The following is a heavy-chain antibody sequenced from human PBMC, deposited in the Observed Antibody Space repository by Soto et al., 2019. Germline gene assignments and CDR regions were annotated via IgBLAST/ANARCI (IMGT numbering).Heavy chain of an antibody. J-gene: IGHJ4*02. V-gene: IGHV4-4*02. D-gene: IGHD3-16*02. CDR1: GGSISSSNW. CDR3: AGGLSTLSPLDY. Sequence: QVQLQESGPGLVKPSGTLSLTCAVSGGSISSSNWWSWVRQPPGKGLEWIGEIYHSGSTNYNPSPKSRVTISVDKAQNQFALQLSAVTAADTAVYYCAGGLSTLSPLDYRGQGTLVTVSS. CDR2: IYHSGST.